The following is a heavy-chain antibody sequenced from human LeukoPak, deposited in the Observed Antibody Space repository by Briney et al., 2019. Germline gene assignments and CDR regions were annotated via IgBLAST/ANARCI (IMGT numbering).Heavy chain of an antibody. CDR2: IYYSGST. V-gene: IGHV4-39*01. Sequence: PSETLSLTCTVSGGSISSSSYYWGWIRQPPGKGLEWIGSIYYSGSTYYNPSLKSRVTISVDTSKNQFSLKLSSVTAADTAVYYCARHGIAAAGRKVPYYFDYWGQGTLVTVSS. CDR3: ARHGIAAAGRKVPYYFDY. J-gene: IGHJ4*02. D-gene: IGHD6-13*01. CDR1: GGSISSSSYY.